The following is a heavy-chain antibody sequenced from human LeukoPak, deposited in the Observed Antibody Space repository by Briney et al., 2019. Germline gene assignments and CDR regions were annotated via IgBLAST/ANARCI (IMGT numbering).Heavy chain of an antibody. CDR3: ARDNRGWFDP. D-gene: IGHD1-14*01. Sequence: SETLSLTCTVSGGSISSYYWSWIRQPPGKGLEWIGYIYYSGSTNCNPSLKSRVTISVDRSKNQFSLKLSSVTAADTAVYYCARDNRGWFDPWGQGTLVAVSS. CDR1: GGSISSYY. J-gene: IGHJ5*02. CDR2: IYYSGST. V-gene: IGHV4-59*12.